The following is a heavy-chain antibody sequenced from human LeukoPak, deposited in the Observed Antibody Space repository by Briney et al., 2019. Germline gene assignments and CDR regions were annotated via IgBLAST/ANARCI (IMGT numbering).Heavy chain of an antibody. CDR3: AREGRVTGYDFDY. D-gene: IGHD5-12*01. CDR2: INSDGSST. V-gene: IGHV3-74*03. CDR1: GFTFSSYW. Sequence: GSLRLSCEASGFTFSSYWMHWVRQVPGEGLVWVSRINSDGSSTTYADSVKGRFTISRDNAKNTLNLQMNSLRVGDTAVYYCAREGRVTGYDFDYWGQGTLVTVSS. J-gene: IGHJ4*02.